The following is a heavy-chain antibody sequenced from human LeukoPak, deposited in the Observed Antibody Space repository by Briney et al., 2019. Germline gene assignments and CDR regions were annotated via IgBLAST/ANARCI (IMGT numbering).Heavy chain of an antibody. CDR2: IYSGGST. CDR1: GFTVSSNY. Sequence: GRSLRLSYAASGFTVSSNYMSWVRQPPGKGLECVSVIYSGGSTYYADSVKGRFTISRDSSKNTLYLQMNSLRAEDTAVYYCARDQFAFGLFDYWGQGTLVTVSS. V-gene: IGHV3-53*01. D-gene: IGHD3/OR15-3a*01. CDR3: ARDQFAFGLFDY. J-gene: IGHJ4*02.